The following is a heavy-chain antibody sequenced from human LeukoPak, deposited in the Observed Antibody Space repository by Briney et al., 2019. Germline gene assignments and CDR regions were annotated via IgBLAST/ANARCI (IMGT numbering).Heavy chain of an antibody. V-gene: IGHV4-59*08. CDR3: ARRKQEGWFDP. CDR1: GGSMSSYY. Sequence: ASETLSLTCTVAGGSMSSYYWSWIRQPPGKGLEWIGYIYYSGYTNYNPSLKSRVTISVDTSKNQFSLKLSSVTATDTAVYYCARRKQEGWFDPWGQGTLVTVFS. J-gene: IGHJ5*02. CDR2: IYYSGYT.